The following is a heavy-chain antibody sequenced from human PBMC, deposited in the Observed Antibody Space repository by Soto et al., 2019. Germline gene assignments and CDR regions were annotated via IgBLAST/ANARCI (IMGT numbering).Heavy chain of an antibody. Sequence: ESGGGLVQPGGSLRLSCAASGFTFSSYSMSWFRQAPGKGLEWLSYISPSSSTMYYADSVKGRFTISRDNAKNSLFLQMNSLRDEDTAVYYCARDFDSLNDYWGQGTLVTVSS. CDR2: ISPSSSTM. CDR3: ARDFDSLNDY. CDR1: GFTFSSYS. D-gene: IGHD3-22*01. J-gene: IGHJ4*02. V-gene: IGHV3-48*02.